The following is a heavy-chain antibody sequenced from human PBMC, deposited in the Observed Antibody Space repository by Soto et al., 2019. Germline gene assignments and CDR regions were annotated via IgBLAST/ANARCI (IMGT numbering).Heavy chain of an antibody. CDR1: GFTFSSYG. D-gene: IGHD6-19*01. CDR2: ISYDGSNK. CDR3: AKDPNSSGWYGYYYYYYMDV. Sequence: QVQLVESGGGVVQPGRSQRLSCAASGFTFSSYGIHWVRQAPGKGLEGVAVISYDGSNKYYADSVKGRFTISRDNSKNTLYLQMNSLRAEDTAVYYCAKDPNSSGWYGYYYYYYMDVWGKGTTVTVSS. V-gene: IGHV3-30*18. J-gene: IGHJ6*03.